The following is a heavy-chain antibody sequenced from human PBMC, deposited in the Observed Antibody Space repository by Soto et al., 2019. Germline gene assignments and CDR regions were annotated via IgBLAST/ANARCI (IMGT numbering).Heavy chain of an antibody. Sequence: QVPLVQSGDEVRKPGSSVKVSCKASGNIFVNYGIAWVRQAPGQGLEWMVWISPYSGKTHYASKVQGRLTMTTDTATSTAYMYLGSLLSVDTAVYYCAMVDNYGTPTPQDVWGQGTTVTVS. CDR3: AMVDNYGTPTPQDV. V-gene: IGHV1-18*01. J-gene: IGHJ6*02. CDR2: ISPYSGKT. CDR1: GNIFVNYG. D-gene: IGHD5-12*01.